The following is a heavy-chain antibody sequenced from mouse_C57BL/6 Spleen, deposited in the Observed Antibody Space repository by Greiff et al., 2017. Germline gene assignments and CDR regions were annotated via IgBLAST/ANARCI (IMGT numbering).Heavy chain of an antibody. CDR1: GYSITSGYD. J-gene: IGHJ2*01. CDR3: ARGAPEGSSTYYFDY. V-gene: IGHV3-1*01. Sequence: EVQLQQSGPGMVKPSQSLSLTCTVTGYSITSGYDWHWIRHFPGNKLEWMGYLSYSGSTNYNPSLKSRISITHDTSKNHFFLKLNSVTTEDTATDDCARGAPEGSSTYYFDYWGQGTTLTVAS. D-gene: IGHD1-1*01. CDR2: LSYSGST.